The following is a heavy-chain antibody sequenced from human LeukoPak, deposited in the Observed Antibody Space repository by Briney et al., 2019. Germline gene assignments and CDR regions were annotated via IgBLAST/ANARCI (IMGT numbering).Heavy chain of an antibody. CDR2: IRSKAYGVTT. CDR1: GFTFSSHW. V-gene: IGHV3-49*04. Sequence: GGSLRLSCAASGFTFSSHWMHWVRRAPGKGLEWVGFIRSKAYGVTTEHAASVKGRFTISRDDSKSIAYLQMNSLKTEDTAVYYCSRADYYGSGSPISLDVWGKGTTVTVSS. D-gene: IGHD3-10*01. CDR3: SRADYYGSGSPISLDV. J-gene: IGHJ6*04.